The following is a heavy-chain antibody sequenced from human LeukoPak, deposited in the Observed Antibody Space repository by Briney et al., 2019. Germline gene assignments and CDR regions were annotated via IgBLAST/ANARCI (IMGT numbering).Heavy chain of an antibody. CDR2: IYYSGST. CDR1: GGSISSSSYY. V-gene: IGHV4-39*07. J-gene: IGHJ6*03. D-gene: IGHD1-14*01. CDR3: ARVHGRRLVHYYYYMDV. Sequence: SETLSLTCTVSGGSISSSSYYWGWIRQPPGRGLEWIGSIYYSGSTYYNPSLKSRVTISVDTSKNQFSLKLSSVTAADTAVYYCARVHGRRLVHYYYYMDVWGKGTTVTVSS.